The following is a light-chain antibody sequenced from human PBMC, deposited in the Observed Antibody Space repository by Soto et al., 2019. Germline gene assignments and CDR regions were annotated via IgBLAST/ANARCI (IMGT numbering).Light chain of an antibody. Sequence: DIQMTQSPSTLSGSVGDRVTITCRASQTISSWLAWYQQKPGKAPKLLIYKASTLKSGVPSRFSGSGSGTEFNLTISSLQPDDFATDYCQHYNSYSDAFGQGTKVEL. CDR1: QTISSW. CDR3: QHYNSYSDA. J-gene: IGKJ1*01. V-gene: IGKV1-5*03. CDR2: KAS.